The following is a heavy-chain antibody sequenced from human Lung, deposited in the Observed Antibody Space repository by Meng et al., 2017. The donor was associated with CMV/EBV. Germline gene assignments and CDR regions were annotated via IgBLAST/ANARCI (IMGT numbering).Heavy chain of an antibody. CDR1: GFRFDDYG. D-gene: IGHD3-16*01. Sequence: GGSLRLSCAASGFRFDDYGMHLVRQTPGKGLEWVAFIRHDGTNKFYGDSVKGRFTISRDNSKNTVYLQMNSLRPEETAVYYCAKDLLLFGGPNAYFDQWGQGTLVTVSS. CDR2: IRHDGTNK. CDR3: AKDLLLFGGPNAYFDQ. J-gene: IGHJ4*02. V-gene: IGHV3-30*02.